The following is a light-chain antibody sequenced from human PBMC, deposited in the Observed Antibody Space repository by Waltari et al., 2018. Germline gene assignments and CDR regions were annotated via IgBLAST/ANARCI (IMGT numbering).Light chain of an antibody. V-gene: IGKV4-1*01. CDR1: QTVLSTSNNNNY. CDR2: WAS. CDR3: QQYYDTPIT. J-gene: IGKJ5*01. Sequence: DIVITQSPDSLAVSLGEKATINCKSSQTVLSTSNNNNYLAWYQKKPGQPPRVLVYWASTRASGVPDRFSGSGSGTDFTLTISSLHAEDVAVYYCQQYYDTPITFGQGTRLEIK.